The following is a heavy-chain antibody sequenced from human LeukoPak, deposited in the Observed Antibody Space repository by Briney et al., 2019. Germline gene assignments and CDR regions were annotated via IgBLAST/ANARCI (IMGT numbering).Heavy chain of an antibody. CDR1: GFTFSSYG. D-gene: IGHD3-3*01. J-gene: IGHJ4*02. Sequence: GRSLRLSCAASGFTFSSYGMHWVRQAPGKGLEWVAVIWYDGSNKYYADSVKGRFTISRDNSKNTLYLQMNSLRAEDTAVYYCARYALEAYYFDYWGQGTLVTVSP. CDR3: ARYALEAYYFDY. CDR2: IWYDGSNK. V-gene: IGHV3-33*01.